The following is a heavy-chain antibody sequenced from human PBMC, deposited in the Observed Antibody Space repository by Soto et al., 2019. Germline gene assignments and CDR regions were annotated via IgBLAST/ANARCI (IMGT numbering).Heavy chain of an antibody. CDR3: ACQCGGCGWFDS. V-gene: IGHV3-66*04. CDR2: IYSGGSK. J-gene: IGHJ5*01. D-gene: IGHD2-21*01. CDR1: GFTVSSNY. Sequence: PGGSLRLSCAASGFTVSSNYMNWVRQAPGKGLEWVSVIYSGGSKYYADSVKGRFTISRDNSKNTLFLQMNSLRAEDTAVYYCACQCGGCGWFDSWGQGPPVTVSS.